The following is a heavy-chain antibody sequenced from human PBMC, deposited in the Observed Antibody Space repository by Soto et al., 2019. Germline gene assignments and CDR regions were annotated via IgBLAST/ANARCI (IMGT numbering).Heavy chain of an antibody. Sequence: SETLSLTCTVSGGSISSYYWSWIRQPPGKGLEWIGYIYYSGSTNYNPSLKSRVTISVDTSKNQFSLKLSSVTAADTAVYYCARAGQLLDYYYYYHMDVWGKGTTVTVSS. J-gene: IGHJ6*03. D-gene: IGHD2-2*01. CDR1: GGSISSYY. CDR2: IYYSGST. CDR3: ARAGQLLDYYYYYHMDV. V-gene: IGHV4-59*01.